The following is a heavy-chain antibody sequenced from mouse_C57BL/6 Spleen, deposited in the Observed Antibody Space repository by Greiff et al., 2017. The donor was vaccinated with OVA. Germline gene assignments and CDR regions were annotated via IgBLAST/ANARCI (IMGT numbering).Heavy chain of an antibody. CDR2: ISSGGDYI. J-gene: IGHJ2*01. CDR1: GFTFSSYA. CDR3: TRDYGSSYGYFDY. V-gene: IGHV5-9-1*02. Sequence: EVKLVESGEGLVKPGGSLKLSCAASGFTFSSYAMSWVRQTPEKRLEWVAYISSGGDYIYYADTVKGRFTISRDNARNTLYLQMSSLKSEDTAMYYCTRDYGSSYGYFDYWGQGTTLTVSS. D-gene: IGHD1-1*01.